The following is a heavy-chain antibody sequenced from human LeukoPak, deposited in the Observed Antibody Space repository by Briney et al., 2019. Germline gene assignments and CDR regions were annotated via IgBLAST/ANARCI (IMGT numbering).Heavy chain of an antibody. CDR2: ISSSGSTI. D-gene: IGHD3-10*01. J-gene: IGHJ5*02. CDR3: AKEGGSGSYDIWFDP. CDR1: GFTFSDYY. Sequence: GGSLRLSCAASGFTFSDYYMSWLRQAPGKGLEWVSYISSSGSTIYYADSVKGRFTISRDNAKNSLYLQMNSLRAEDTAVYYCAKEGGSGSYDIWFDPWGQGTLVTVSS. V-gene: IGHV3-11*01.